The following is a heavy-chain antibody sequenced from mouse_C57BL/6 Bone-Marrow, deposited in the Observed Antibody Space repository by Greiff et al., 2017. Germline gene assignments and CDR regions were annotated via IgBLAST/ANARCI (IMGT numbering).Heavy chain of an antibody. CDR3: TSQYSNCLYAIDY. Sequence: EVQLQQSGGGFVQPGGSMKLSCVASGFTFSNYWMNWVRQSPGKGLEWVAQIRLKSDNYATHYAEYGKGRFTIARDASKRSVYLQMNNLRAEDTGIYYCTSQYSNCLYAIDYWGQGTSVTVSS. J-gene: IGHJ4*01. CDR1: GFTFSNYW. CDR2: IRLKSDNYAT. V-gene: IGHV6-3*01. D-gene: IGHD2-5*01.